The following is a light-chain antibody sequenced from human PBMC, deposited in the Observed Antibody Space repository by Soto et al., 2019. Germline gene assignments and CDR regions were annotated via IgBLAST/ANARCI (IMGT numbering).Light chain of an antibody. Sequence: DIQMTQSPSTLSGSVGDRVTIPCRASQTISIWLAWYQQKPGKAPKLLIYKASTLKSGVPSRFSGSGSGTEFTLTISSLQPYDFATYYCQHYNSYSEAFGQGTKVELK. V-gene: IGKV1-5*03. CDR2: KAS. CDR1: QTISIW. J-gene: IGKJ1*01. CDR3: QHYNSYSEA.